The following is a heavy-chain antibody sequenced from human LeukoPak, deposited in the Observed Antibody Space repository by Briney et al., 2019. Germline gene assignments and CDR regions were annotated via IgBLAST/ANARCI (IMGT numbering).Heavy chain of an antibody. CDR2: IYHSGST. CDR1: GGSISTYY. D-gene: IGHD6-6*01. V-gene: IGHV4-59*01. J-gene: IGHJ1*01. CDR3: ARGGAARLHFQN. Sequence: SETLSLTCTVSGGSISTYYWNWIRQPPGKGLEWIGYIYHSGSTNYNPSLQSRVTISVATSKNQFSLNLNSVTAADTAVYYCARGGAARLHFQNWGQGTLVTVSS.